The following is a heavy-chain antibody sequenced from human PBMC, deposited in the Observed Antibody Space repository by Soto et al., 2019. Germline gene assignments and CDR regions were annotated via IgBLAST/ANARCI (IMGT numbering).Heavy chain of an antibody. Sequence: GGSLRLSCAVSGFTLSSHDMHWVRQATGKGLEWVSVLGTGGDTYYPGSVKGRFTISREAAKNSLYLQMNSLRVGDTAVYYCVRAFKYSASGRAFDIWGQGTMVTVSS. J-gene: IGHJ3*02. CDR3: VRAFKYSASGRAFDI. V-gene: IGHV3-13*01. CDR1: GFTLSSHD. D-gene: IGHD6-6*01. CDR2: LGTGGDT.